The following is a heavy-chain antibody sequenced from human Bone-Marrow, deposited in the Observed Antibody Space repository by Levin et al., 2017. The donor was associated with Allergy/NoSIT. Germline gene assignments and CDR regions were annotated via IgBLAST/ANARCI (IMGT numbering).Heavy chain of an antibody. CDR2: MSYDGSEK. CDR3: AKEQELVPPSAFDF. D-gene: IGHD6-13*01. Sequence: GGSLRLSCAASGFTFSSYGMHWVRQAPGKGLEWVAAMSYDGSEKYYEDSVKGRFTISRDNSKNTFFLQMNSLRAEDTAVYYCAKEQELVPPSAFDFWGQGTVVTVSS. V-gene: IGHV3-30*18. J-gene: IGHJ3*01. CDR1: GFTFSSYG.